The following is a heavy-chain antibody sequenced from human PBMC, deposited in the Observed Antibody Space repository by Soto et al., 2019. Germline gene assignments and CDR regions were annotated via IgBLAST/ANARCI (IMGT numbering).Heavy chain of an antibody. J-gene: IGHJ5*02. CDR2: IYWDADK. Sequence: QITLKESGPTLGNPTQTLTLTCTFSGFSLSTSGVGWGWIRQPPGKALEWVELIYWDADKRYSPSLKSRLTITKDTSKNQVVLTMTNMDPVDTATYYCAHSKDLLWFGEFSSPSNWFDPWGQGTLVTVSS. CDR1: GFSLSTSGVG. CDR3: AHSKDLLWFGEFSSPSNWFDP. V-gene: IGHV2-5*02. D-gene: IGHD3-10*01.